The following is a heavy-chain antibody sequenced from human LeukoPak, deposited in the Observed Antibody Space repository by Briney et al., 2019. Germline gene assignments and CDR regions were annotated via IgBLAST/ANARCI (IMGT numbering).Heavy chain of an antibody. CDR3: ARGRHGITMIVVVMTSVSYYLDV. J-gene: IGHJ6*03. CDR2: INPSGST. D-gene: IGHD3-22*01. CDR1: GGSFSGYH. Sequence: SETLSLTCAVYGGSFSGYHWTWIRQSPGKGLKWIGDINPSGSTYYNPSLKSRLTISVDTSKNQFSLKLRSVTAADTAVYYCARGRHGITMIVVVMTSVSYYLDVWGKGTTVTVS. V-gene: IGHV4-34*01.